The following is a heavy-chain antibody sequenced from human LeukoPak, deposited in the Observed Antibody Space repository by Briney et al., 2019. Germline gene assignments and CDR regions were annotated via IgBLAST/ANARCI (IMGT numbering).Heavy chain of an antibody. D-gene: IGHD1-26*01. V-gene: IGHV3-30*04. CDR3: ARDTGSYVGFDY. Sequence: PGRSLRLSCAASGFTFSSYAMHWVRQAPGKGLEWVAVISYDGSNKYYADSVKGRFTISRDNSKNTLYPQMNSLRAEDTAVYYCARDTGSYVGFDYWGQGTLVTVSS. CDR1: GFTFSSYA. CDR2: ISYDGSNK. J-gene: IGHJ4*02.